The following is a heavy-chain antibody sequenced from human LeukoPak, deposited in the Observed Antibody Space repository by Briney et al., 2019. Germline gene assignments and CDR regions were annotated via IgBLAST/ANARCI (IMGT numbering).Heavy chain of an antibody. CDR2: IFYRGNT. CDR1: GGSIRGSSFY. CDR3: AREGGYGDYIHASDV. V-gene: IGHV4-39*07. J-gene: IGHJ3*01. D-gene: IGHD4-17*01. Sequence: KASETLSLTCTVSGGSIRGSSFYWGWIRQPPGGGLEFIGSIFYRGNTYYNPSLKSRVTISVDTSRNQFSLKLTSMTAADTAIYYCAREGGYGDYIHASDVWGQGTMVTVSS.